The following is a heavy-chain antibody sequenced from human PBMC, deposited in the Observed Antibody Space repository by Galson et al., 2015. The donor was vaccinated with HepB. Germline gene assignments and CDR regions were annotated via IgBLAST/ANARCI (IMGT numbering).Heavy chain of an antibody. CDR3: ARDRLTNVQWLVLPYFDY. CDR1: GYTFTSYG. D-gene: IGHD6-19*01. J-gene: IGHJ4*02. Sequence: SVKVSCKASGYTFTSYGISWVRQAPGQGLEWTGWISAYNGNTNYAQKLQGRVTMTTDTSTSTAYMELRSLRSDDTAVYYCARDRLTNVQWLVLPYFDYWGQGTLVTVSS. CDR2: ISAYNGNT. V-gene: IGHV1-18*04.